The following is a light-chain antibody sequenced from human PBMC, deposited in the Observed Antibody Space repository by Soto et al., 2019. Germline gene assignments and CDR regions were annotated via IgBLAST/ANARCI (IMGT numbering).Light chain of an antibody. CDR2: EVS. J-gene: IGLJ2*01. CDR3: SSYTGSNTLL. V-gene: IGLV2-14*01. CDR1: TNDVGNYNY. Sequence: QSALTQPASVSGSPGQSITISCTGTTNDVGNYNYVSWYQQHPGKAPKLMIYEVSNRPSGVSARFSGSKSGNTASLTISGLQAEDEADYYCSSYTGSNTLLFGGGTKLTVL.